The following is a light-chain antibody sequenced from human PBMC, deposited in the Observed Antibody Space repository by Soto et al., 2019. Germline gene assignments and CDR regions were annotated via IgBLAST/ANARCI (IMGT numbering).Light chain of an antibody. J-gene: IGKJ4*01. CDR2: DAS. V-gene: IGKV3-11*01. CDR1: QSVGSY. CDR3: QQRR. Sequence: VLTQSPATLSLSPRARATLSCRASQSVGSYLAWYQQKPGQAPRLLIYDASNRATGIPARFSGSGSGTDFTLTISSLEPEDFAVYYCQQRRFGGGTKVDVK.